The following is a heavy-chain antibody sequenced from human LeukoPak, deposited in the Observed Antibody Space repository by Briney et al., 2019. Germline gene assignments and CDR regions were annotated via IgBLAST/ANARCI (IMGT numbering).Heavy chain of an antibody. J-gene: IGHJ4*02. CDR3: AKDCNLRYFDWSNFDY. CDR2: ISYDGSNK. Sequence: GGSLRLSCGASGFTFSTYWMSWVRQAPGKGLEWVAVISYDGSNKYYADSVKGRFTISRDNSKNTLYLQMNSLRAEDTAVYYCAKDCNLRYFDWSNFDYWGQGTLVTVSS. V-gene: IGHV3-30*18. CDR1: GFTFSTYW. D-gene: IGHD3-9*01.